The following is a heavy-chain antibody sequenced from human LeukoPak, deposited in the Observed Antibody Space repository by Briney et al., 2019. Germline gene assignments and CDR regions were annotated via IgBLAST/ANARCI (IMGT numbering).Heavy chain of an antibody. Sequence: GGSLRLSCAASGFTFSSYGMHWVRQAPGKGLEWVAVISYDGSNKYYADSVKGRFTVSRDNSKNTLYLQMNSLRAEDTAVYYCARYIAVASGFDYWGQGTLVTVSS. J-gene: IGHJ4*02. CDR2: ISYDGSNK. V-gene: IGHV3-30*03. CDR3: ARYIAVASGFDY. D-gene: IGHD6-19*01. CDR1: GFTFSSYG.